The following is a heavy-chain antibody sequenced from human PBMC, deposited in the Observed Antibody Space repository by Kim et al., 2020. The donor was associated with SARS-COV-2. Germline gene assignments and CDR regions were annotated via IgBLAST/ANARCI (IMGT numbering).Heavy chain of an antibody. J-gene: IGHJ3*02. V-gene: IGHV1-69*02. Sequence: SVKVSCKASGGTFSSYTISWVRQAPGQGLEWMGRIIPILGIANYAQEFQGRVTITADKSTSTAYMELSSLRSEDTAVYYCARPVLNYDILTGRSLDAFDIWGQGTMVTVSS. CDR3: ARPVLNYDILTGRSLDAFDI. CDR1: GGTFSSYT. CDR2: IIPILGIA. D-gene: IGHD3-9*01.